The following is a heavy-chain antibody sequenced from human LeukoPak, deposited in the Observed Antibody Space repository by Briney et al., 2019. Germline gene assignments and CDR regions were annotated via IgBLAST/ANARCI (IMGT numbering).Heavy chain of an antibody. J-gene: IGHJ4*02. V-gene: IGHV3-30*18. CDR1: GFTFRNYV. CDR3: AKEDQYSSGWDPYYFDY. Sequence: GGSLRLSCAASGFTFRNYVIHWVRQAPGKGLEWVAVTSSDLNVKLYADSVKGRFTISRDNSRSTLYLQMNSLRPEDTAVYYCAKEDQYSSGWDPYYFDYWGQGTLVTVSS. D-gene: IGHD6-19*01. CDR2: TSSDLNVK.